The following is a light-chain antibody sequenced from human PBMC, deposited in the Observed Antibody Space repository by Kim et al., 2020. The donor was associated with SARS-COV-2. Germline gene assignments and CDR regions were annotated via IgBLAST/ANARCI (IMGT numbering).Light chain of an antibody. CDR1: SLRSYY. V-gene: IGLV3-19*01. Sequence: AWGQTIRITCQGNSLRSYYASWYQQKPGQAPVLVIYGKNNRPSGIPDRFSGSSSGNTASLTITGAQAEDEADYYCNSRDSSGNHYVFGTGTRSPS. J-gene: IGLJ1*01. CDR3: NSRDSSGNHYV. CDR2: GKN.